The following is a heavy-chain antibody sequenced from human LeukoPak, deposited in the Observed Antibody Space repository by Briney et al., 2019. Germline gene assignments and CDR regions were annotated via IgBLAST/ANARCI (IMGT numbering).Heavy chain of an antibody. J-gene: IGHJ5*02. CDR3: ARSFHQLLSSCFDP. D-gene: IGHD2-2*01. V-gene: IGHV5-10-1*01. CDR1: GYSFTSYL. CDR2: IDPSDSYT. Sequence: GESLKISCKGPGYSFTSYLITWVRQMPGKGLEWMGRIDPSDSYTNYSPSFQAHVTISADKSISTAYLQWSSLKASDTAMYYCARSFHQLLSSCFDPWGQGTLVTVSS.